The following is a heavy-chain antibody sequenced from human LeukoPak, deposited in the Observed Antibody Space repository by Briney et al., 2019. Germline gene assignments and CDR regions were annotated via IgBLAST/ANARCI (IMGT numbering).Heavy chain of an antibody. D-gene: IGHD6-13*01. CDR3: ARDRGSSWFADY. J-gene: IGHJ4*02. CDR1: RYIFTSYY. CDR2: INPNNGGT. V-gene: IGHV1-2*02. Sequence: ASVKVSCKASRYIFTSYYIHWVRQAPGQGLEWMGWINPNNGGTKYAQRFRGRVTMTSDTSISTAYMELSRLRSDDTAICYCARDRGSSWFADYWGQGSLVTVSS.